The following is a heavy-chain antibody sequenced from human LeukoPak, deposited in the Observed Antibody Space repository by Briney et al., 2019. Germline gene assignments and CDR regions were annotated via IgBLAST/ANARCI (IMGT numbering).Heavy chain of an antibody. J-gene: IGHJ4*02. V-gene: IGHV3-66*01. Sequence: GGSLRLSCAASGFTVSSNYMSWVRQAPGKGLEWVSVIYSGGSTYYADSVKGRFTISRDNSKNTLYLQMNSLRAEDTAVYYCARASAYYDSSGYFDYWGQGTLVTVSS. CDR2: IYSGGST. D-gene: IGHD3-22*01. CDR3: ARASAYYDSSGYFDY. CDR1: GFTVSSNY.